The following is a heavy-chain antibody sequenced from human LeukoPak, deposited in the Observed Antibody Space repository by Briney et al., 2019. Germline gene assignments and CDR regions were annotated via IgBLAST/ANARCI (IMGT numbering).Heavy chain of an antibody. J-gene: IGHJ4*02. V-gene: IGHV1-2*02. D-gene: IGHD3-22*01. Sequence: ASVKVSCKAFGYTFTGYYMHWVRQAPGQGLEWMRWINPNSGGTNYAQKFQGRVTMTRDTSISTAYMELSRLRSDDTAVYYCARARSGYYYDSSGYWHYFDYWGQGTLVTVSS. CDR2: INPNSGGT. CDR3: ARARSGYYYDSSGYWHYFDY. CDR1: GYTFTGYY.